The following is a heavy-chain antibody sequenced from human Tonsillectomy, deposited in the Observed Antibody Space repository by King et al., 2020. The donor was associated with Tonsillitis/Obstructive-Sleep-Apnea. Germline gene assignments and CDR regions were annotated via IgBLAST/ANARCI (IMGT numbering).Heavy chain of an antibody. Sequence: VQLVESGGGVVQPGRSLRLSCAASGFTFSSYGMHWVRQAPGKGLKWVALIWYDGSNKYYADSVKGRFTISRDNSKNTLYLQMNNLRAEDTAVYYCARGPGGWYFDLWGRGTPVTVSS. CDR1: GFTFSSYG. V-gene: IGHV3-33*01. CDR2: IWYDGSNK. D-gene: IGHD2-15*01. CDR3: ARGPGGWYFDL. J-gene: IGHJ2*01.